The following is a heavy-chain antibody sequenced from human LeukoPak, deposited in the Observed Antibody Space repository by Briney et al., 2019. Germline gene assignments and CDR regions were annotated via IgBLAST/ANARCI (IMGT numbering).Heavy chain of an antibody. V-gene: IGHV3-23*01. D-gene: IGHD3-3*01. J-gene: IGHJ4*02. CDR1: GFTFSSSW. Sequence: GGSLRLSCAASGFTFSSSWMSWVRQAPGKGLEWVSAISGSGGSTYYADSVKGRFTISRDNSKNTLYLQMNSLRAEDTAVYYCAKDIQFWRRGLDYWGQGTLVTVSS. CDR2: ISGSGGST. CDR3: AKDIQFWRRGLDY.